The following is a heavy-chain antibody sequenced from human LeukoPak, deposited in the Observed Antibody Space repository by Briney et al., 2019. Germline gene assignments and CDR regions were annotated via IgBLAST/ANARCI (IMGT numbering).Heavy chain of an antibody. J-gene: IGHJ5*02. CDR2: IYYSGST. CDR3: ARQTGYSSSWYP. V-gene: IGHV4-39*01. CDR1: GGSISSSSYY. D-gene: IGHD6-13*01. Sequence: PSETLSLTCTVSGGSISSSSYYWGWIRQPPGKGLEWIGSIYYSGSTYYNPSLKSRVTISVDTSKNQFSLKLSSVTAADTAVYYCARQTGYSSSWYPWGQGTLVTVSS.